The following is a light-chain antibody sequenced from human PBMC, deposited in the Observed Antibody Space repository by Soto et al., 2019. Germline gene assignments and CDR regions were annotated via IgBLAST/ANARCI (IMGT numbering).Light chain of an antibody. CDR3: CSYTTTSTYV. CDR2: EVF. Sequence: QSALTQPASVSGSPGQSITISCTGTSSDVGGYNYVSRYQQHPGKVPKLMIYEVFRRPSGISNRFSGSKSGNTASLTISGLQAEDEADYYCCSYTTTSTYVFGGGTKLTVL. J-gene: IGLJ2*01. CDR1: SSDVGGYNY. V-gene: IGLV2-14*01.